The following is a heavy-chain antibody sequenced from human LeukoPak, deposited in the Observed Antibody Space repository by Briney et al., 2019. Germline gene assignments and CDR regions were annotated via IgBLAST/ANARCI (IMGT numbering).Heavy chain of an antibody. CDR3: SRGGYHHGFDI. Sequence: GGSLRLSCTASGFTFTFRSYWMHWVRQAPGKGLGWISRIDNDGSDTIYADSVKGRFTISRDNAKNTLYLQMNSLRAEDTAVYYCSRGGYHHGFDIWAKVQWSPSLQ. CDR1: GFTFTFRSYW. V-gene: IGHV3-74*01. J-gene: IGHJ3*02. D-gene: IGHD3-16*02. CDR2: IDNDGSDT.